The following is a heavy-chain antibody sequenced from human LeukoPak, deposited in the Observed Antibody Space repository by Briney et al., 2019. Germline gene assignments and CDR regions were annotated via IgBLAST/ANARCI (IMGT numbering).Heavy chain of an antibody. CDR1: GGSISSYY. D-gene: IGHD4-23*01. CDR2: IYYSGST. V-gene: IGHV4-59*12. Sequence: KPSETLSLTCTVSGGSISSYYWSWIRQPPGKGLEWIGYIYYSGSTNYNPSLKSRVTMSADTSKNQFSLKLSSVTAADTAVYFCASGAVVDAFDIWGQGTMVTVSS. J-gene: IGHJ3*02. CDR3: ASGAVVDAFDI.